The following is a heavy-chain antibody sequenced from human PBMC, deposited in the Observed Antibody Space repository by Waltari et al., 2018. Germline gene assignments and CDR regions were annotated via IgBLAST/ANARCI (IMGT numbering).Heavy chain of an antibody. V-gene: IGHV3-23*01. J-gene: IGHJ4*02. CDR3: ATPFYNWDDPLHS. CDR1: GITFSNFA. D-gene: IGHD1-20*01. Sequence: EVQLLESGGGLVQPGGSVRLSCAASGITFSNFAINWVRLAPGTGLVGVTGMSVSDDTYYADSVKGRFTISRDTSKSTVYLQMNGLRAEDTAVYYCATPFYNWDDPLHSWGQGTLVTVSS. CDR2: MSVSDDT.